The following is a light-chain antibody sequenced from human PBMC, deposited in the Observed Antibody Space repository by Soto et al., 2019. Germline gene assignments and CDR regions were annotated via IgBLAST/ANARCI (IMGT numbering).Light chain of an antibody. V-gene: IGKV4-1*01. CDR2: WAS. CDR3: QQYYSTPPST. J-gene: IGKJ2*01. CDR1: QSLLHSDGKTY. Sequence: IVMTQTPLSLPVTPGEPASISCKSSQSLLHSDGKTYLYWYQQKPGQPPKLLFYWASTRESGVPDRFSGSGSGTDFTLTISGLQAEDVAVYYCQQYYSTPPSTFGQGTKVDI.